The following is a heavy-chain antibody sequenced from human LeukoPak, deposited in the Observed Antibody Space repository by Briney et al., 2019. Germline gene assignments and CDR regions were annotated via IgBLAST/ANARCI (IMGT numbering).Heavy chain of an antibody. J-gene: IGHJ2*01. CDR2: IVVGSGST. V-gene: IGHV1-58*01. Sequence: SVKVSCKASGFTFTGSAVQWVRQARGQRLEWIGWIVVGSGSTKYAQKLQERVTITRDMSTSTAYMELSSLRSEDTAVYYCAADLTVRGYWYLDLWGRGTLVTVSS. CDR1: GFTFTGSA. CDR3: AADLTVRGYWYLDL. D-gene: IGHD4-11*01.